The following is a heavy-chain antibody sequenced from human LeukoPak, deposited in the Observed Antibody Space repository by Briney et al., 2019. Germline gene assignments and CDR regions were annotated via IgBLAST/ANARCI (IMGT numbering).Heavy chain of an antibody. CDR2: ISSSGSTK. CDR1: GFTFSSYE. Sequence: GGSLRLSCAASGFTFSSYEMNWVRQAPGKGLEWLSHISSSGSTKYYANSVKGRFTISRDNAKNSVYLQMNSLTAEDTGLYYCARDATTAVGWVYMDVWGKGTTVTISS. V-gene: IGHV3-48*03. CDR3: ARDATTAVGWVYMDV. D-gene: IGHD6-13*01. J-gene: IGHJ6*03.